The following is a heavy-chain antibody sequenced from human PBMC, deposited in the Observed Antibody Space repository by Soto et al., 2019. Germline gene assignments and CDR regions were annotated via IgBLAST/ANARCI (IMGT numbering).Heavy chain of an antibody. CDR2: IIPILGIA. Sequence: GASVKVSCKAPGVTFSSYTICWVRQAPGQGLEWMGRIIPILGIANYAQKFQGRVTITADKSTSTAYMELSSLRSEDTAVYYCARDLGGWPDYWGQGTLVTVSS. D-gene: IGHD2-15*01. J-gene: IGHJ4*02. V-gene: IGHV1-69*04. CDR1: GVTFSSYT. CDR3: ARDLGGWPDY.